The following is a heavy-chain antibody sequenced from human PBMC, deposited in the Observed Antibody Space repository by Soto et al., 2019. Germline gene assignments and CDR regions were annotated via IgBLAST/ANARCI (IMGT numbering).Heavy chain of an antibody. Sequence: QVQLVQSGAEVKKPGASVKVSCKASGYTLTSYAIHWVRQAPGQRLEWMGWINAGNGNTKYSQKFQGRVTITRDTSASTAYMELSSLRSEDTAVYYCARVIGGWYYFDYWGQGTLVTVSS. D-gene: IGHD6-19*01. CDR1: GYTLTSYA. J-gene: IGHJ4*02. CDR3: ARVIGGWYYFDY. CDR2: INAGNGNT. V-gene: IGHV1-3*01.